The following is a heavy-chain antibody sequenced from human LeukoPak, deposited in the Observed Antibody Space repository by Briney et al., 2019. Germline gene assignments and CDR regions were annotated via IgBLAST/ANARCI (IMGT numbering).Heavy chain of an antibody. D-gene: IGHD3-22*01. Sequence: PGGSLRLSCAASGFTFSRSAMTWVRQGPGTGLEFVASIIYSGGATYHADSVKGRFTISRDNSKNTLYLQMNSLRAEDTALYYCAKDGLYYDGSEHVYYFDSWGQGTLVTVSS. CDR2: IIYSGGAT. J-gene: IGHJ4*02. CDR3: AKDGLYYDGSEHVYYFDS. CDR1: GFTFSRSA. V-gene: IGHV3-23*01.